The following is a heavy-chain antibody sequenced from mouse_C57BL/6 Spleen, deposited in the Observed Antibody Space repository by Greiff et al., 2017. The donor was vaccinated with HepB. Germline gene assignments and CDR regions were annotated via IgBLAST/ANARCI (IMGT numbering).Heavy chain of an antibody. J-gene: IGHJ3*01. CDR1: GYTFTDYY. V-gene: IGHV1-26*01. Sequence: VQLQQSGPELVKPGASVKISCKASGYTFTDYYMNWVKQSHGKSLEWIGDINPNNGGTSYNQKFKGKATLTVDKSSSTAYMELRSLTSEDSAVYYCAKGNYYDYEAWFAYWGQGTLVTVSA. CDR3: AKGNYYDYEAWFAY. D-gene: IGHD2-4*01. CDR2: INPNNGGT.